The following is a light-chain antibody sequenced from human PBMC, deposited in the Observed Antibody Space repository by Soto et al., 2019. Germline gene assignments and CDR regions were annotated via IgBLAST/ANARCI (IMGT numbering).Light chain of an antibody. CDR2: GAS. V-gene: IGKV3-20*01. CDR1: QSVSNNY. J-gene: IGKJ5*01. Sequence: EIVFTQSPGTLSLSPGERATLSCRASQSVSNNYLAWYQQKPGQAPRLLFYGASSRATGIPDRFSGSGSGTDFTLTISRLEPEDFAVYSCQQYGSSPPTFGQGTRLEIK. CDR3: QQYGSSPPT.